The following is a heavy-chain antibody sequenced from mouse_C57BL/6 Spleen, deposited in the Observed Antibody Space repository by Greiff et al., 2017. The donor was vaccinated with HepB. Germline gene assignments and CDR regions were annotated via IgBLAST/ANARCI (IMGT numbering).Heavy chain of an antibody. CDR3: ASDGYDVWFAY. J-gene: IGHJ3*01. CDR2: ILPGSGST. D-gene: IGHD2-2*01. Sequence: VKLLESGAELMKPGASVKLSCKATGYTFTGYWIEWVKQRPGHGLEWIGEILPGSGSTNYNEKLKGKATFTADTSSNTAYMQLSSLTNEDAAIYYCASDGYDVWFAYWGQGTLVTVSA. V-gene: IGHV1-9*01. CDR1: GYTFTGYW.